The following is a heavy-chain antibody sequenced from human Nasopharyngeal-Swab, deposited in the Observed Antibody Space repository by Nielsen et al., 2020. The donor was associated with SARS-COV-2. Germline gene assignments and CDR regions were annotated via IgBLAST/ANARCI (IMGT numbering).Heavy chain of an antibody. CDR1: GYSFTSYW. CDR3: ARHVGSGWYGVDY. CDR2: IYPGDFDT. D-gene: IGHD6-19*01. J-gene: IGHJ4*02. Sequence: GGSLRLSGKGSGYSFTSYWIGWVRQMPGKGLEWMGIIYPGDFDTRYSPSFQGQVTISADKSISTAYLQWSSLKASDTAMYYCARHVGSGWYGVDYWGQGTLVTVSS. V-gene: IGHV5-51*01.